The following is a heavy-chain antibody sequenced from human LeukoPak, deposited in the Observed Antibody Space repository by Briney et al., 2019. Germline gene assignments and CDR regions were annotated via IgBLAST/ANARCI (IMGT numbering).Heavy chain of an antibody. Sequence: ASVKVSCKASGGTFSSYAISWVRQAPGQGLEWMGGIIPIFGTANYAQKFQGRVTITADKSTSTAYMELSSLRSEDTAVYYCARDTASTRFDYWGQGTLVTVSS. J-gene: IGHJ4*02. CDR1: GGTFSSYA. V-gene: IGHV1-69*06. CDR3: ARDTASTRFDY. CDR2: IIPIFGTA. D-gene: IGHD2-21*02.